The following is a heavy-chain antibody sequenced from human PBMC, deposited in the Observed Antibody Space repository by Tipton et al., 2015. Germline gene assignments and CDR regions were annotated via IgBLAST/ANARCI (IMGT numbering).Heavy chain of an antibody. D-gene: IGHD3-10*01. V-gene: IGHV4-59*01. Sequence: TLSLTCTVSGASISDYYWSWIRQSPGKELEWIGYIQYSGSTNYNPSLKSRVTISVDTSKTQFSLKMSSVTASDTAVYYCARGRFGDLPYFDSWGQGTLVTVSS. CDR1: GASISDYY. J-gene: IGHJ4*02. CDR2: IQYSGST. CDR3: ARGRFGDLPYFDS.